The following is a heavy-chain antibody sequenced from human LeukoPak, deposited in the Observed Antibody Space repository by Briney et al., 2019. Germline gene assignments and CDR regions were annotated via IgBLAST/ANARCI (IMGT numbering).Heavy chain of an antibody. CDR3: ARGRAPYFDY. CDR1: GFTVSSNY. CDR2: LYSSGST. J-gene: IGHJ4*02. D-gene: IGHD1-26*01. V-gene: IGHV3-53*01. Sequence: PGGSLRLSCAASGFTVSSNYMTWVRQAPGKGLEWVSILYSSGSTYYADSVKGRFSISRDSSKNTLYLQMNSLRAEDTAVYYCARGRAPYFDYRGQGTLVTVSS.